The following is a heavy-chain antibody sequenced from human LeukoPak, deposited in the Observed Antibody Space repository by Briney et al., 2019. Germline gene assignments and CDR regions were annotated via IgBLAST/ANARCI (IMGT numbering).Heavy chain of an antibody. CDR2: IYYSGST. J-gene: IGHJ4*02. CDR3: ARDRYSSGWYPYYFDY. V-gene: IGHV4-39*07. CDR1: GGSISSSSYY. Sequence: PSETLSLTCTVSGGSISSSSYYWGWIRQPPGKGLEWIGSIYYSGSTYYNPSLKSRVTISVDTSKNQFSLKLSSVTAADTAVYYCARDRYSSGWYPYYFDYWGQGTLVTVSS. D-gene: IGHD6-19*01.